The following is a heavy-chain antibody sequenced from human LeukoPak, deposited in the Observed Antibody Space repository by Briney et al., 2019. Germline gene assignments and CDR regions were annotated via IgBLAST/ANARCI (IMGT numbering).Heavy chain of an antibody. CDR2: ISYDGSNK. V-gene: IGHV3-30*04. CDR1: GFTFSSYA. J-gene: IGHJ4*02. CDR3: ATGPGAPDY. Sequence: GGSLRLSCAASGFTFSSYAMHWVRQAPGKGLEWVAVISYDGSNKYYADSVKGRFTISRDNSKNTLYLQMNSLRAEDTAVYYCATGPGAPDYWGQGTLVTVSS. D-gene: IGHD1-14*01.